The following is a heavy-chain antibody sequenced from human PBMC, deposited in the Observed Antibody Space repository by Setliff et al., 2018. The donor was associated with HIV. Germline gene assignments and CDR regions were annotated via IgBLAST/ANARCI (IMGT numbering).Heavy chain of an antibody. D-gene: IGHD6-19*01. J-gene: IGHJ4*02. CDR2: IRYDDTYK. Sequence: GGSLRLSCAASAFTFSSYGMHWVRQAPGKGLEWVAFIRYDDTYKFYADSVKGRFTISRDNSKNTRYLRMNSLRVVDTAVYFCAKNLYRSPWSPLDYWGQGALVTVSS. CDR3: AKNLYRSPWSPLDY. V-gene: IGHV3-30*02. CDR1: AFTFSSYG.